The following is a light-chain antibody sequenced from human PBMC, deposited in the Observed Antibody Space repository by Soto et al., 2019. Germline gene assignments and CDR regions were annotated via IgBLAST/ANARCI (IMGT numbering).Light chain of an antibody. CDR2: GAS. J-gene: IGKJ2*01. CDR3: QQTSSAPRT. Sequence: DIQMTQSPSSLSASVGDRVTITCRASQSINIYLNWYQQKPGKAPQVLIYGASNLQSGVPSRFSGRRSGTDFTRTISSLQPEDFGTYYCQQTSSAPRTCGHGTKLEIK. V-gene: IGKV1-39*01. CDR1: QSINIY.